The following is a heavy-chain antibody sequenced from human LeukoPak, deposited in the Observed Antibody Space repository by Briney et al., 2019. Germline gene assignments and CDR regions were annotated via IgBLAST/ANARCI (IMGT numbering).Heavy chain of an antibody. D-gene: IGHD6-19*01. Sequence: PSETLSLTCTVSVGSISSRGSSWGWIRQPPGKALEWIVTIDYDGGTYYHPSLKTRVTISVDTSKNQFSLKVSSVTAAATAVYYCATRSSGWYYGMDVWGQGTTVTVS. CDR1: VGSISSRGSS. CDR2: IDYDGGT. CDR3: ATRSSGWYYGMDV. J-gene: IGHJ6*02. V-gene: IGHV4-39*01.